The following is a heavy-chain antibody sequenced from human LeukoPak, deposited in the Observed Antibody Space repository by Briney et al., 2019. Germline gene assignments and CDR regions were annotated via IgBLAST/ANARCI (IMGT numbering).Heavy chain of an antibody. CDR2: ISGSGGRT. J-gene: IGHJ6*02. D-gene: IGHD4-11*01. CDR3: AKHLHSYYYGLDV. CDR1: GFTFSSYG. Sequence: GGSLRLSCAASGFTFSSYGMHWVRQAPGKGLEWVSVISGSGGRTYYADSVKGRFTISRDNSKDTLYLQMNSLRAEDTAVYYCAKHLHSYYYGLDVWGQGTTVTVSS. V-gene: IGHV3-23*01.